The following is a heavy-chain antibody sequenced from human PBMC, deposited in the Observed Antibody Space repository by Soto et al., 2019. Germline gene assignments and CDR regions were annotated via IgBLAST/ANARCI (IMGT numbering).Heavy chain of an antibody. CDR1: GFTFSSYA. CDR3: AKARPLDLGYYYYGMDV. D-gene: IGHD3-9*01. Sequence: PGGSLRLSCAASGFTFSSYAMSWVRQAPGKGLEWVSAISGSGGSTYYADSVKGRFTISRDNSKNTLYLQMNSLRAEDTAVYYCAKARPLDLGYYYYGMDVWGQGTTVTVSS. J-gene: IGHJ6*02. V-gene: IGHV3-23*01. CDR2: ISGSGGST.